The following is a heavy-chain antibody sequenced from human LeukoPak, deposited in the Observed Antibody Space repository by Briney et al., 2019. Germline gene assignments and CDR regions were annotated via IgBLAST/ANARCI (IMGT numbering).Heavy chain of an antibody. CDR2: IQYDGSNE. D-gene: IGHD2-8*01. CDR1: RFTFSSYG. CDR3: AKDRCSNGVGCYYYYMDV. J-gene: IGHJ6*03. Sequence: GGSLRLSCAASRFTFSSYGMHWVRQAPGKGLEWVAYIQYDGSNEQYADSVKGRFSISRDSSKNILYLQVNSLRAEDTAVYYCAKDRCSNGVGCYYYYMDVWGKGTTVTISS. V-gene: IGHV3-30*02.